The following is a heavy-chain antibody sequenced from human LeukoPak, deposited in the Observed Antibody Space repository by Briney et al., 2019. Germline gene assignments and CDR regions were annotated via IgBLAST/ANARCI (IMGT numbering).Heavy chain of an antibody. J-gene: IGHJ4*02. Sequence: ASVKVSCKASGYTFTSYGISWVRQAPGQGLEWMGWISAYNGNTNYAQKLQGRVTMTTDTSTSTAYMELRSLRSEDTAVYYCARDRRYYYDSSGYSSFDYWGQGTLVTVSS. CDR2: ISAYNGNT. CDR3: ARDRRYYYDSSGYSSFDY. D-gene: IGHD3-22*01. V-gene: IGHV1-18*01. CDR1: GYTFTSYG.